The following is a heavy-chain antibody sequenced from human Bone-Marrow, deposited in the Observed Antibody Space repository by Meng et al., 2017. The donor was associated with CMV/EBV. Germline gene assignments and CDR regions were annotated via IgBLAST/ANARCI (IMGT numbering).Heavy chain of an antibody. J-gene: IGHJ5*02. CDR2: INPNSGGT. Sequence: ASVKVSCKASGYTFTGYYMHWVRQAPGQGLEWMGIINPNSGGTNYAQKFQGRVTMTRDTSISTAYMELSRLRSDDTAVYYCARSGKHSSSYNWFDPWGQGTLVTVSS. CDR3: ARSGKHSSSYNWFDP. V-gene: IGHV1-2*02. CDR1: GYTFTGYY. D-gene: IGHD6-6*01.